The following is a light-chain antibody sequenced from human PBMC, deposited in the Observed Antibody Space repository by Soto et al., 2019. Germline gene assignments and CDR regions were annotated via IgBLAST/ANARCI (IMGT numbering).Light chain of an antibody. CDR2: DGS. CDR3: QQRTNWPLT. J-gene: IGKJ4*01. Sequence: EIVLTQSPATLSLSPGERATLSCRASQSVSSYLAWYQHKPGQAPRLLIYDGSNRATGIPARFSGSGSGTDFTLTISRLEPEDFAVYYCQQRTNWPLTFGGGTKVEIK. CDR1: QSVSSY. V-gene: IGKV3-11*01.